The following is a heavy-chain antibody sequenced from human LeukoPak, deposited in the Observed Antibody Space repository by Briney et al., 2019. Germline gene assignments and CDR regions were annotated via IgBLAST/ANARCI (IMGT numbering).Heavy chain of an antibody. D-gene: IGHD4-17*01. J-gene: IGHJ6*02. V-gene: IGHV5-51*01. CDR1: GYSFTSYW. Sequence: AGESLKISCKGSGYSFTSYWIGWVRQMPGKGLEWMGIIYPGGSDTRYSPSFQGQVTISADKSISTAYLQWSSLKASDTAMYYCARQDYGDYVGDYYYGMDVWGQGTTVTVSS. CDR2: IYPGGSDT. CDR3: ARQDYGDYVGDYYYGMDV.